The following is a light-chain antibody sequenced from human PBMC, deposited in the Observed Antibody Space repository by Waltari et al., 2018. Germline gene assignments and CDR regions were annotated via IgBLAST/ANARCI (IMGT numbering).Light chain of an antibody. CDR2: EGE. CDR3: QSYDNNNWV. Sequence: NFMLTQPHSVSESQGKTVTLSCTGSSGSIASNYVHWYQHRPGSAPTTVIYEGEERPSGVPDRFSGSVDSSSNSASLTISGLKTEDEADYYCQSYDNNNWVFGGGTKLTVL. CDR1: SGSIASNY. J-gene: IGLJ3*02. V-gene: IGLV6-57*02.